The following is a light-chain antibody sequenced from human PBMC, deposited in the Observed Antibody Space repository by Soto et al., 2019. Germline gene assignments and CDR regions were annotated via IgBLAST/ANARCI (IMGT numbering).Light chain of an antibody. Sequence: DIQMPQSPSSLSASVGDRVTITCQASQDISNYLNWYQQKPGKAPKLLIYDASNLETGFPSRFIGSGSGTDFTFTISSLQPEDIATYYCQQYDNLPLTFGGGTKVEIK. V-gene: IGKV1-33*01. J-gene: IGKJ4*01. CDR1: QDISNY. CDR3: QQYDNLPLT. CDR2: DAS.